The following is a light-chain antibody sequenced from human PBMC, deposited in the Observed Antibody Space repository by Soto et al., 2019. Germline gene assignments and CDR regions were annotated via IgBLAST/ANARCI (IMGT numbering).Light chain of an antibody. Sequence: QSVLTQPPSVSAAPGQKVTISCSGTTSNIGNNFASWYQQLPGTAPKLLIYDNDKRPSGIPDRISGSKSGTSATLGITGLQTADEAAYYCATWDDSVSAVVFGGGTKVTVL. CDR1: TSNIGNNF. V-gene: IGLV1-51*01. J-gene: IGLJ2*01. CDR2: DND. CDR3: ATWDDSVSAVV.